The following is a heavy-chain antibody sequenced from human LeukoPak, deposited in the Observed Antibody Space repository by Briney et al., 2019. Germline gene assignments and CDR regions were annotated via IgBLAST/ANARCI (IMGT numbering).Heavy chain of an antibody. D-gene: IGHD2-21*02. V-gene: IGHV3-30*18. CDR1: GFTFSTYA. Sequence: GRSLSLSCAASGFTFSTYAMHWVRQAPGKGLEWVGVTSYDGSSKYYADSVKGRFTISRDNSRKTLFLHMDRLRPEDTAVYYCAKGMPFCGNDCHWIDCWGQGTLVTVSS. CDR2: TSYDGSSK. CDR3: AKGMPFCGNDCHWIDC. J-gene: IGHJ4*02.